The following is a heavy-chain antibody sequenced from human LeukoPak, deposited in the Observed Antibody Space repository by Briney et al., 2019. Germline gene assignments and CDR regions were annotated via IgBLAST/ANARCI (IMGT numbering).Heavy chain of an antibody. Sequence: GASVKVSCKASGYTFTAYYMHWVRQAPGQGLECMGWINLNSGGTNYAQKFQGRVTMTRDTSISTAYMELSRLRSDDTAVYYCARASIAARGGWFDPWGQGTLVTVSS. CDR1: GYTFTAYY. CDR3: ARASIAARGGWFDP. V-gene: IGHV1-2*02. J-gene: IGHJ5*02. D-gene: IGHD6-6*01. CDR2: INLNSGGT.